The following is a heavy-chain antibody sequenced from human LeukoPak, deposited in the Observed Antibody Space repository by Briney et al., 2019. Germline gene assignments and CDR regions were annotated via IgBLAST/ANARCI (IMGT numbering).Heavy chain of an antibody. CDR2: IYYSGST. V-gene: IGHV4-61*01. D-gene: IGHD3-22*01. CDR1: GGSVSSSSYY. CDR3: ARPRNPYYYDSSGYYYDY. Sequence: SETLSLTCTVSGGSVSSSSYYWSWIRQPPGKGLEWIGYIYYSGSTNHNPSLKSRVTISVDTSKNQFSLKLSSVTAADTAVYYCARPRNPYYYDSSGYYYDYWGQGTLVTVSS. J-gene: IGHJ4*02.